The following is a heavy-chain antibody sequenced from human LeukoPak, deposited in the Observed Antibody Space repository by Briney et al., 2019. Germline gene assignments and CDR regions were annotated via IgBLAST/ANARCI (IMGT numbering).Heavy chain of an antibody. CDR1: GFTVSSNY. J-gene: IGHJ4*02. V-gene: IGHV3-53*01. CDR3: ARTTYYYDSSGYFDY. D-gene: IGHD3-22*01. Sequence: PGGSLRLSCAASGFTVSSNYMSWVGQAPGKGLEWVSVIYSGGSTYYADSVKGRFTISRDNSKNTLYPQMNSLRAADTAVYYCARTTYYYDSSGYFDYWGQGTLVTVSS. CDR2: IYSGGST.